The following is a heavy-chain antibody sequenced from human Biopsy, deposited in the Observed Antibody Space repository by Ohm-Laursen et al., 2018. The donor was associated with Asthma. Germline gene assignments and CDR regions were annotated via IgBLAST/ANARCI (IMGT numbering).Heavy chain of an antibody. D-gene: IGHD3-22*01. CDR2: IYSGGTS. V-gene: IGHV3-53*01. CDR3: ARGDSSNWSHYYFDY. J-gene: IGHJ4*02. Sequence: SLRLSCAASGFAVSRDHMFWVRQAPGKGLEWVLVIYSGGTSHTADSVRGRFTISRDYSKNTLYLQMHSLGAEDTAVYYCARGDSSNWSHYYFDYWGQGTLVTVSS. CDR1: GFAVSRDH.